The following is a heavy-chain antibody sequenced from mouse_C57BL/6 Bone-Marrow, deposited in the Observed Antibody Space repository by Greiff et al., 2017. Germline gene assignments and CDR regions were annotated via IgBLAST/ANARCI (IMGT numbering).Heavy chain of an antibody. J-gene: IGHJ2*01. CDR2: INPYNGGT. CDR3: ARPKGGY. Sequence: EVKLQESGPVLVKPGASVKMSCKASGYTFTDYYMNWVKQSHGKSLEWIGVINPYNGGTSYNQKFKGKATLTVDKSSSTAYMELNSLTSEDSAVYYCARPKGGYWGQGTTLTVSS. V-gene: IGHV1-19*01. CDR1: GYTFTDYY.